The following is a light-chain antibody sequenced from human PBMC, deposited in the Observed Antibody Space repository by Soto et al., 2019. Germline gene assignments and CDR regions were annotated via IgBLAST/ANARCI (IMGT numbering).Light chain of an antibody. J-gene: IGKJ1*01. V-gene: IGKV3-15*01. Sequence: EIAITMSPAPQSVSQGKRATLSCRASQSVSSNLAWYQRKPGQAPRLLIYGASTRATGIPARFSGSGSGTEFTLTSSRLEPEDFAVYFCQQCGDSQWTFGQGTKVDIK. CDR1: QSVSSN. CDR2: GAS. CDR3: QQCGDSQWT.